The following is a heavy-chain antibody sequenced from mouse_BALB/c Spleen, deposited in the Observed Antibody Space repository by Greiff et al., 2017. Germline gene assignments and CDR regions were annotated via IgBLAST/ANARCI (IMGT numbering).Heavy chain of an antibody. D-gene: IGHD1-1*01. CDR2: ISSGGGST. CDR3: ARGLLRYYFDY. CDR1: GFAFSRYD. J-gene: IGHJ2*01. Sequence: EVQRVESGGGLVKPGGSLKLSCAASGFAFSRYDMSWVRQTPEKRLEWVAYISSGGGSTYYPDSVKGRFTISRDNAKNTLYLQMSSLKYEDTAMYYCARGLLRYYFDYWGQGTTLTVSS. V-gene: IGHV5-12-1*01.